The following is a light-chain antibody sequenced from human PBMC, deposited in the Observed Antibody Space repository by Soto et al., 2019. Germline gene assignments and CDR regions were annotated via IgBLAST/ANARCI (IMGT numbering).Light chain of an antibody. V-gene: IGLV2-14*01. CDR3: SSFTSKSTLI. J-gene: IGLJ2*01. CDR2: EVR. Sequence: QSVLTQPASVSGSPGQSITISCAGTIRDVGAYNLVSWYQQYPGRAPQIILYEVRNRPSGISFRFSGFKSGNTASLTISGXXXXXXXXYXCSSFTSKSTLIFGGGTQLTVL. CDR1: IRDVGAYNL.